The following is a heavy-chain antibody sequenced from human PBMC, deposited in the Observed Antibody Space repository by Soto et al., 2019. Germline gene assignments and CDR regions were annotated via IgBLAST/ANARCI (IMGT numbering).Heavy chain of an antibody. CDR2: INHSGST. CDR3: ARGDPRYYYDSSGYYSVRNYGMDV. Sequence: PSDTLSLTCAFYGGSFSCYDLSWLRPPPGKGLEWIGEINHSGSTNYNPSLKSRVTISVDTSKNQFSLKLSSVTAADTAVYYCARGDPRYYYDSSGYYSVRNYGMDVWGQGTTVNVSS. D-gene: IGHD3-22*01. J-gene: IGHJ6*02. CDR1: GGSFSCYD. V-gene: IGHV4-34*01.